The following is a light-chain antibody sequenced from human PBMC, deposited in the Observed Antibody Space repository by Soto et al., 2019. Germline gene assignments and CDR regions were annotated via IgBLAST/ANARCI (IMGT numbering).Light chain of an antibody. CDR3: QSYDTRLSDVV. Sequence: QSVLTQPPSVSGATGQRVTISCTGSSSNIGAGYDVHWYQQLPGTAPKLLIYGNNNRPSGVPDRFSGSKSGTSASLAITGLQAEDEADYYCQSYDTRLSDVVFGGGTKVTVL. J-gene: IGLJ2*01. CDR2: GNN. CDR1: SSNIGAGYD. V-gene: IGLV1-40*01.